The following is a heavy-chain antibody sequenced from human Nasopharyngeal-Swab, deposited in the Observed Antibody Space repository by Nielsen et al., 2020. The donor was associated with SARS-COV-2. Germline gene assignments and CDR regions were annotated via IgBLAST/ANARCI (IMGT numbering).Heavy chain of an antibody. J-gene: IGHJ5*02. Sequence: SETLSLTCAVYGGSFSGYYWSWIRQPPGKGLEWIGEINHSGSTNYNPSLKSRVTISVDTSKNHFSLKLSSVTAADTAVYYCASGHGSGWWEYWFDPWGQGTLVIVSS. D-gene: IGHD6-19*01. V-gene: IGHV4-34*01. CDR3: ASGHGSGWWEYWFDP. CDR1: GGSFSGYY. CDR2: INHSGST.